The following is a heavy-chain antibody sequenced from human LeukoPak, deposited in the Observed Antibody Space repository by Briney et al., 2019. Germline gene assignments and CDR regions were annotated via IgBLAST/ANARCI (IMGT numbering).Heavy chain of an antibody. J-gene: IGHJ4*02. CDR2: ISAYNGNT. Sequence: ASVKVSCKASGYTFTSYEISWVRQAPGQGLEWMAWISAYNGNTNYAQNLQGRVTMTTDTSTSTAYMELRSLRSDDTAVYYCARYSSGWSFYFDYWGQGTLVTVSS. V-gene: IGHV1-18*01. D-gene: IGHD6-19*01. CDR1: GYTFTSYE. CDR3: ARYSSGWSFYFDY.